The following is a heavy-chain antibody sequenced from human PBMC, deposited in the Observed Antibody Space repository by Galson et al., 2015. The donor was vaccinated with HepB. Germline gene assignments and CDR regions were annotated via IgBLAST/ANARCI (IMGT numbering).Heavy chain of an antibody. D-gene: IGHD3-10*01. Sequence: SVKVSCKVSGYSLTESSMYWVRQAPGKGLEWMGDFDPEDGEIVYAQKFQGRVSMTEDTSAETAYMDLSSLRSEDTAVYYCAMDSFTSYYGSGTPRGAFDIWGQGTMVTVSS. J-gene: IGHJ3*02. CDR2: FDPEDGEI. V-gene: IGHV1-24*01. CDR3: AMDSFTSYYGSGTPRGAFDI. CDR1: GYSLTESS.